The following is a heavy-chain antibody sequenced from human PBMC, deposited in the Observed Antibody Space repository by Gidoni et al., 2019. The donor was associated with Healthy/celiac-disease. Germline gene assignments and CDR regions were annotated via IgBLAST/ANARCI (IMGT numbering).Heavy chain of an antibody. CDR2: IYTSGST. J-gene: IGHJ4*02. D-gene: IGHD2-2*01. Sequence: QVQLQESGPGLVKPSEPLSLTCTVSGGSISSYYWSWIRQPAGKGLGWIGRIYTSGSTNYNPSLKSRVTMSVDTSKNQFSLKLSSVTAADTAVYYFARGGVVPAAAHLDYWGQGTLVTVSS. V-gene: IGHV4-4*07. CDR1: GGSISSYY. CDR3: ARGGVVPAAAHLDY.